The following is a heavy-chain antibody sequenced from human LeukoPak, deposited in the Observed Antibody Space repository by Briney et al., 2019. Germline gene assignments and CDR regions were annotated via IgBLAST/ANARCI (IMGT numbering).Heavy chain of an antibody. Sequence: SSVKVSCKASGYTFTGYYMHWVRQAPGQGLEWMGWINPNSGGTNYAQKFQGSVTMTRDTSISTAYMQLSRLRSDDTAVYYCARVVAAAGSWVDYWGQGTLVTVSS. V-gene: IGHV1-2*02. J-gene: IGHJ4*02. CDR1: GYTFTGYY. CDR3: ARVVAAAGSWVDY. CDR2: INPNSGGT. D-gene: IGHD6-13*01.